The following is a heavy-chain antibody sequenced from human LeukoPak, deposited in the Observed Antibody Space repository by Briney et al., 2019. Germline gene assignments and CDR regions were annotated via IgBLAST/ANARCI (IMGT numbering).Heavy chain of an antibody. CDR3: ARDFFLGDCSGGSCYRPYYFDY. Sequence: PGGSLRLSCAASGFTFSSYSMNWVRQAPGKGLEWVSSISSSSSYIYYADSVKGRFTISRDNAKNSLYLQMNSLRAEDTAVYYCARDFFLGDCSGGSCYRPYYFDYWGQGTLVTVSS. CDR1: GFTFSSYS. D-gene: IGHD2-15*01. J-gene: IGHJ4*02. CDR2: ISSSSSYI. V-gene: IGHV3-21*01.